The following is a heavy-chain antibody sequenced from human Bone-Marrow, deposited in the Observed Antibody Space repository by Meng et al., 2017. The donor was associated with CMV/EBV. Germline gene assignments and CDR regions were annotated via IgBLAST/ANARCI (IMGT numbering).Heavy chain of an antibody. CDR1: GFTFNISW. J-gene: IGHJ4*01. V-gene: IGHV3-15*01. Sequence: GESLKISCAASGFTFNISWMNWVRQAPGKGLEWVGRIKSKVDGGTTEYTATVKGRITISRDDPKHTLHLQVNSLKTEVTAVYYCATATEIDDWGQGTLVTVSS. CDR3: ATATEIDD. CDR2: IKSKVDGGTT.